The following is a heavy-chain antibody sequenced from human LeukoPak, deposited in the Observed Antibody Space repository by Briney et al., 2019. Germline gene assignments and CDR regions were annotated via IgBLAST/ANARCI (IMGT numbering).Heavy chain of an antibody. V-gene: IGHV3-7*01. CDR3: ARTFLGFYMDV. Sequence: PGGSLRLSCAASGFTFSSHWMSWVRQAPGRGLEWMANIHRDGSEKYYVDSVKGRFTISRDNAKNSLYLQMNSLRAEDTAVYYCARTFLGFYMDVWGQGTTVTVSS. CDR1: GFTFSSHW. CDR2: IHRDGSEK. J-gene: IGHJ6*02.